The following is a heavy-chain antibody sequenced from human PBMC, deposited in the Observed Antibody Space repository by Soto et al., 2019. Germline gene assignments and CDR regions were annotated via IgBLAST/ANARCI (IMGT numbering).Heavy chain of an antibody. D-gene: IGHD3-9*01. V-gene: IGHV3-23*01. J-gene: IGHJ3*01. Sequence: EMQLLDSGGGLVQPGGSLILSCAASGFPFSHFAMTWVRQAPGKGLEWVSSVSGTSGGTFYADTVKGRFTISRDNFKNTLSLQMNSLRVEDTAVYFCAKGSVTIPGIRFSDAFDAWGQGTMVAVSS. CDR3: AKGSVTIPGIRFSDAFDA. CDR1: GFPFSHFA. CDR2: VSGTSGGT.